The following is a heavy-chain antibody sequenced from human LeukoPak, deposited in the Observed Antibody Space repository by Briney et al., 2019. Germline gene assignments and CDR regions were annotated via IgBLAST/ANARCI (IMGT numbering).Heavy chain of an antibody. Sequence: ASVKVSCKVSGYTLTELSMHWVRPAPGKGLEWIGGFDPEDGETIYAQKFQGRVTMTEDTSTDTAYMELSSLRSEDTAVYYCATNVAAAGTYAFDIWGQGTMVTVSS. J-gene: IGHJ3*02. CDR2: FDPEDGET. V-gene: IGHV1-24*01. CDR3: ATNVAAAGTYAFDI. CDR1: GYTLTELS. D-gene: IGHD6-13*01.